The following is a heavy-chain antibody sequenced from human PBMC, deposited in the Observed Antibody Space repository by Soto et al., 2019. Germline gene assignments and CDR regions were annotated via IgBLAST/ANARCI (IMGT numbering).Heavy chain of an antibody. CDR2: ISYDGSNK. D-gene: IGHD1-1*01. Sequence: GGSLRLSCAASGFTFSSYAMHWVRQAPGKGLEWVAVISYDGSNKYYADSVKGRFTISRDNSKNTLYLQMNSLRAEDTAVYYCARDPTVPNDVLGGMDVWGQGTTVTVSS. CDR3: ARDPTVPNDVLGGMDV. CDR1: GFTFSSYA. V-gene: IGHV3-30-3*01. J-gene: IGHJ6*02.